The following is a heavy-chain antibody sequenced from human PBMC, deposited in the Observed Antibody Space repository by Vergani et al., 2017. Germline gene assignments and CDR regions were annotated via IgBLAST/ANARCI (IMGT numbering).Heavy chain of an antibody. V-gene: IGHV1-2*02. CDR2: INPNSGGT. Sequence: QVQLVQSGAEVKKPGASVKVSCKASGYTFTGYYMHWVPQAPGQGLGWMGWINPNSGGTNYAQKFQGRVTMTRDTSISTAYMELSRLRSDDTAVYYCARTENYGSGSYYNALLYMDVWGKGTTVTVSS. CDR3: ARTENYGSGSYYNALLYMDV. D-gene: IGHD3-10*01. CDR1: GYTFTGYY. J-gene: IGHJ6*03.